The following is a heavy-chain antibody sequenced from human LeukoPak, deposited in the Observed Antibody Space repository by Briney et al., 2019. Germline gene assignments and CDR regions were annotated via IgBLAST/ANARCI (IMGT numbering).Heavy chain of an antibody. V-gene: IGHV3-30*03. CDR3: ARRGYYYGSGSYNKTSYFDY. D-gene: IGHD3-10*01. J-gene: IGHJ4*02. Sequence: PGGSLRLSCAASGFTFSSYGMHWVRQAPGKGLEWVAVISYDGSNKYYADSVKGRFTISRDNSKNTLYLQMNSLRAEDTAVYYCARRGYYYGSGSYNKTSYFDYWGQGTLVTVSS. CDR1: GFTFSSYG. CDR2: ISYDGSNK.